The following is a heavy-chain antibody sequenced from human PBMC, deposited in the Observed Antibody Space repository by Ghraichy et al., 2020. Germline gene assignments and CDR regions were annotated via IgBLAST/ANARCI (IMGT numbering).Heavy chain of an antibody. V-gene: IGHV3-30*18. CDR2: ISYDGSNK. CDR3: AKDASSSGWDIDY. J-gene: IGHJ4*02. D-gene: IGHD6-19*01. CDR1: GFTFSSYG. Sequence: GGSLRLSCAASGFTFSSYGMHWVRQAPGKGLEWVAVISYDGSNKYYADSVKGRFTISRDNSKNTLYLQMNSLRAEDTAVYYCAKDASSSGWDIDYWGQGTLVTVSS.